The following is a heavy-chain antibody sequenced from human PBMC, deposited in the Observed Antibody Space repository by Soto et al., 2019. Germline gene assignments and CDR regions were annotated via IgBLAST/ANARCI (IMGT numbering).Heavy chain of an antibody. Sequence: QVQLQESGPGLVKPSGTLSLTCAVTGGSISTSNLWTWVRQPPGKGREWIVEIYHSGSTNYNPSLKSRVTISVDKSMNQFSMKLNSVTAADTAVYYCARSPRSIAAGGIDYWGQGFLVTVSS. CDR1: GGSISTSNL. V-gene: IGHV4-4*02. CDR2: IYHSGST. J-gene: IGHJ4*02. D-gene: IGHD6-13*01. CDR3: ARSPRSIAAGGIDY.